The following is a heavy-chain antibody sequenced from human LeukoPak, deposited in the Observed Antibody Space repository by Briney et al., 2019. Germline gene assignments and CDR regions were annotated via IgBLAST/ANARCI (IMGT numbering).Heavy chain of an antibody. D-gene: IGHD4-23*01. J-gene: IGHJ4*02. CDR3: ARETISGNSLRYFVY. CDR1: GYTFTGYY. CDR2: INPSGCST. V-gene: IGHV1-46*01. Sequence: ASVKVSCKASGYTFTGYYMHWVRQAPGPGLEWMGIINPSGCSTSYAQKFQGRVTMTRDTSTSTVYMELSSLRSEDTAVYYCARETISGNSLRYFVYWGQGTLVTVSS.